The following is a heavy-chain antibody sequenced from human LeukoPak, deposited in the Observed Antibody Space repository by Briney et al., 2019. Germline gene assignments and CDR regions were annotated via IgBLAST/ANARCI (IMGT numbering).Heavy chain of an antibody. CDR1: GGSISSSNW. Sequence: PSGTLSLTCAVSGGSISSSNWWSWVRPPPGKGLEWIGEIYHSGSTNYNPSLKSRVTISVDKSKNQFSLKLSSVTAADTAVYYCAREGGEQQLVTYYFDYWGQGTLVTVSS. D-gene: IGHD6-13*01. V-gene: IGHV4-4*02. CDR3: AREGGEQQLVTYYFDY. J-gene: IGHJ4*02. CDR2: IYHSGST.